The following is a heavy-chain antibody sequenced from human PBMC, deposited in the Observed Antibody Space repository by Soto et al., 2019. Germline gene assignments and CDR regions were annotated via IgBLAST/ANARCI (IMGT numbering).Heavy chain of an antibody. CDR3: APPQYCSGGSCYESYYYYGMDV. CDR2: ISGSGGST. CDR1: GFTFSSYA. Sequence: GGSLRLSCAASGFTFSSYAMSWVRQAPGKGLEWVSAISGSGGSTYYADSVKGRFTISRDNSKNTLYLQMNSLRAEDTAVYYCAPPQYCSGGSCYESYYYYGMDVWGQGTTVTVSS. D-gene: IGHD2-15*01. J-gene: IGHJ6*02. V-gene: IGHV3-23*01.